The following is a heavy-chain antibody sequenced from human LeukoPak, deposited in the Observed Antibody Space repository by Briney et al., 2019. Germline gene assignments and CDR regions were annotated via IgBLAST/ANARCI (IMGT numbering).Heavy chain of an antibody. D-gene: IGHD2-2*01. CDR3: ARDRIVVVPAGFDP. CDR1: GYTFTSYA. Sequence: ASVEVSCKASGYTFTSYAMHWVRQAPGQRLEWMGWINAGNGNTKYSQKFQGRVTITRDTSASTAYMELSSLRSEDTAVYYCARDRIVVVPAGFDPWGQGTLVTVSS. CDR2: INAGNGNT. V-gene: IGHV1-3*01. J-gene: IGHJ5*02.